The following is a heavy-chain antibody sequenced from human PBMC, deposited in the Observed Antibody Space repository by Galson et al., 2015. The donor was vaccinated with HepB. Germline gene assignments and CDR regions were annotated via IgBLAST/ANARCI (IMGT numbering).Heavy chain of an antibody. V-gene: IGHV1-18*01. CDR2: ITAYNGNT. CDR3: ARVDGSKGYCSGGSCYNLVSGMDV. CDR1: GYTFTSHG. D-gene: IGHD2-15*01. Sequence: QSGAEVKKPGASVKVSCKASGYTFTSHGISWVRQAPGQGLEWMGWITAYNGNTNYEQKLQGRVTMTTDTSTSTGYMELRSLRSDDTAVYYCARVDGSKGYCSGGSCYNLVSGMDVWGQGTTVTVSS. J-gene: IGHJ6*02.